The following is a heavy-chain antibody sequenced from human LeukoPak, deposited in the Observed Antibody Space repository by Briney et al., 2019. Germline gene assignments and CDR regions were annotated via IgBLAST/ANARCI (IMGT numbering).Heavy chain of an antibody. D-gene: IGHD3-22*01. CDR3: AREQNYYDSSGYYGIDC. CDR1: GYTFTGYY. V-gene: IGHV1-2*02. CDR2: INPNNGGT. Sequence: GASVKVSCKASGYTFTGYYMHWMRQAPGQGLEWMGWINPNNGGTNYAQKFQDRVTMTRDTSISTAYMELSRLRSDDTAVYYCAREQNYYDSSGYYGIDCWDQGTLVTVSS. J-gene: IGHJ4*02.